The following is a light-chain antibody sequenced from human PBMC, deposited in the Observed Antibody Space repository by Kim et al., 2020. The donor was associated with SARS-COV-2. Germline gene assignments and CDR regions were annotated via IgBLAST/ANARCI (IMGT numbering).Light chain of an antibody. J-gene: IGKJ1*01. CDR3: QQYVSSWT. Sequence: LSPGERATLSCRASQSVTSSYLAWYQLKPGQAPRLLIYGASRRATGIPVRFSGSGSGTDFTLTISRLEPEDFAVYYCQQYVSSWTFGQGTKVDIK. CDR1: QSVTSSY. CDR2: GAS. V-gene: IGKV3-20*01.